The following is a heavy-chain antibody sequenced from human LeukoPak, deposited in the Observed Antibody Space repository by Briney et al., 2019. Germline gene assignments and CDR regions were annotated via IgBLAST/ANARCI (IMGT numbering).Heavy chain of an antibody. CDR2: IRSKGNSYAT. CDR1: GFTFSGSA. J-gene: IGHJ6*03. V-gene: IGHV3-73*01. Sequence: GGSLRLSCAASGFTFSGSAMHWVRQASGKGLEWVGRIRSKGNSYATAYAASLKGRFTISRDDSKNTAYLQMNSLKTEDTAVYYCSRDGLRGPTNYYYYYMDVWGKGTTATISS. D-gene: IGHD5-12*01. CDR3: SRDGLRGPTNYYYYYMDV.